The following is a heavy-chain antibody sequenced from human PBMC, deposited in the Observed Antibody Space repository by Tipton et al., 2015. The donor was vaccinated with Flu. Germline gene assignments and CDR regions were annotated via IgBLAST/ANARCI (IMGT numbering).Heavy chain of an antibody. Sequence: VQLVQSGGGLVQPGGSLRLSCTASSFTFSSYWMDWVRQAPGKGLEWVANINQGGSERYYVDSVKGRFTISRDNAKRSLYLQLDSLRAEDTGVYYCSISLNSWGQGTLVTVSS. CDR1: SFTFSSYW. CDR3: SISLNS. J-gene: IGHJ5*02. V-gene: IGHV3-7*01. CDR2: INQGGSER.